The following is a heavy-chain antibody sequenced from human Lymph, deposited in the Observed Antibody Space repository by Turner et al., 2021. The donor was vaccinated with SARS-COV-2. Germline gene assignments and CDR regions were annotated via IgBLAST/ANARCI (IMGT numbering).Heavy chain of an antibody. CDR2: IIPILAIA. D-gene: IGHD2-2*01. CDR1: GGTFSSYA. Sequence: QVQLVQSGAEVTKPGSSVKVSCTASGGTFSSYAITWVRQAPGQGLEWLGGIIPILAIANYAQKFQGRVTITADKSTSTADMELSSLRSEDTAVYYCARDSPYCSSTSCYDPWGQGTLVTVSS. V-gene: IGHV1-69*10. J-gene: IGHJ5*02. CDR3: ARDSPYCSSTSCYDP.